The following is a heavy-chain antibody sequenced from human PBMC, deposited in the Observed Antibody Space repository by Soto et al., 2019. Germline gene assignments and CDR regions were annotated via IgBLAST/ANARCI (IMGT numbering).Heavy chain of an antibody. V-gene: IGHV3-48*03. CDR1: GFTFSSYE. J-gene: IGHJ4*02. Sequence: EVQLVESGGGLVQPGGSLRLSCAASGFTFSSYEMNWVRQAPGKGLEWGSYISSSGSTIYYADSVKGRFTISRDNAKNSLYLQMNSLRAEDTAVYYCAGGGDFWSGYQADYWGQGTLVTVSS. CDR3: AGGGDFWSGYQADY. CDR2: ISSSGSTI. D-gene: IGHD3-3*01.